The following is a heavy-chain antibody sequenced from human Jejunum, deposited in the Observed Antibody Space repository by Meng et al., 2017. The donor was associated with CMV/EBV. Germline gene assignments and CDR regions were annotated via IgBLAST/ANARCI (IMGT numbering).Heavy chain of an antibody. V-gene: IGHV3-21*01. J-gene: IGHJ6*02. D-gene: IGHD3-10*01. Sequence: TLGSFGVDWVRQAPGVGLEWVAVISSGSFSLYYADSVGGRFTISRDDAKDSVFLQMDSLRAEDTAVYYCASLSIPGAIFYYGMDVWGQGTTVTVSS. CDR2: ISSGSFSL. CDR3: ASLSIPGAIFYYGMDV. CDR1: TLGSFG.